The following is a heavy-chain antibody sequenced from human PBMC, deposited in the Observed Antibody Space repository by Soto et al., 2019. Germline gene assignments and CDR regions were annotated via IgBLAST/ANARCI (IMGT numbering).Heavy chain of an antibody. D-gene: IGHD2-2*01. Sequence: ASVKVSCKASGYTFTGYYMHWVRQAPGQGLEWMGWINPNSGGTNYAQKFQGRVTMTRDTSISTAYVELSRLRSDDTAVYYCARDGFVGCSSTSCYYYYYGMDVWGQGTTVTVSS. CDR3: ARDGFVGCSSTSCYYYYYGMDV. J-gene: IGHJ6*02. V-gene: IGHV1-2*02. CDR2: INPNSGGT. CDR1: GYTFTGYY.